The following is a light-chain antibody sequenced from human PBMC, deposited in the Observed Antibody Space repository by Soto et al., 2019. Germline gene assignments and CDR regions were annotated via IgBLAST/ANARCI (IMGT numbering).Light chain of an antibody. CDR1: QSVSSGY. V-gene: IGKV3-20*01. Sequence: DIVLTQSPGTLYLSPGERATLSCRASQSVSSGYLAWYQQRPGQAPRLLIYGASTRATGIPDRFSGSGSGTDFNLTISRLEPEDFAVYYCQQYGTSPWTFGQGTKVEI. CDR3: QQYGTSPWT. CDR2: GAS. J-gene: IGKJ1*01.